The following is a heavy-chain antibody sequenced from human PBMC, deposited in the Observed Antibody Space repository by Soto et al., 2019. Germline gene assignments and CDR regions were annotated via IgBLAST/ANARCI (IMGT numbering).Heavy chain of an antibody. V-gene: IGHV4-30-2*01. J-gene: IGHJ4*02. Sequence: SETLSLTCDVSGGSISIGTYSWNWIRQPPGKGLEWIGYIYHSGSFYYNPSLKSRVTISIDRSKNQFSPNLSSVTAADTAVYYCVRASGYCSGGTCFPFDYWGRGTLVTVSS. CDR2: IYHSGSF. D-gene: IGHD2-15*01. CDR3: VRASGYCSGGTCFPFDY. CDR1: GGSISIGTYS.